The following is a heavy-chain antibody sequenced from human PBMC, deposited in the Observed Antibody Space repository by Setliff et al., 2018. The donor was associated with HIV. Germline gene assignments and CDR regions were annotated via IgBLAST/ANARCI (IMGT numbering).Heavy chain of an antibody. V-gene: IGHV4-4*07. Sequence: PSETLSLTCTSSGDSISGYYWSWIRQPAGKGLEWIGRMHTSGNTNYNPSLKSRVTMSVDTSKNQFSLNLNSVTAADTAVYYCARGGAVSADFDSWGQGTLVTVSS. CDR3: ARGGAVSADFDS. CDR2: MHTSGNT. CDR1: GDSISGYY. J-gene: IGHJ4*02. D-gene: IGHD3-16*01.